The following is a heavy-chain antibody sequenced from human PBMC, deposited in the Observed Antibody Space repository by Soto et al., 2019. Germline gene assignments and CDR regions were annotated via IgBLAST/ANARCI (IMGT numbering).Heavy chain of an antibody. Sequence: GGSLRLSCVASGFTFSTYTMSWVRQAPGKGLEWVSVISGRGGSASPSYADSVQGRFSISRDNAKNTLYLQMNSLRGEDTAMYYCAKARCSSADCYVPDYWGQGTLVTVSS. D-gene: IGHD3-16*01. CDR1: GFTFSTYT. V-gene: IGHV3-23*01. CDR3: AKARCSSADCYVPDY. CDR2: ISGRGGSASP. J-gene: IGHJ4*02.